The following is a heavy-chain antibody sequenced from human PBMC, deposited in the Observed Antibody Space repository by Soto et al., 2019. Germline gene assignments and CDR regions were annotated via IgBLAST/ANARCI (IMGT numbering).Heavy chain of an antibody. J-gene: IGHJ4*02. CDR1: GGTFSSYA. Sequence: EASVKVSCKASGGTFSSYAISWVRQAPGQGLEWMGGIIPIFGTANYAQRFQGRVTITADESTSTAYMELSSLRSEDTAVYYCARRAVEMATIRYFDYWGQGTLVTVSS. CDR2: IIPIFGTA. D-gene: IGHD5-12*01. CDR3: ARRAVEMATIRYFDY. V-gene: IGHV1-69*13.